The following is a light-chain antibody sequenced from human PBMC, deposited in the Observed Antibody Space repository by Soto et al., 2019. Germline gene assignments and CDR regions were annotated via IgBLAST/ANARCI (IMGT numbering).Light chain of an antibody. J-gene: IGKJ5*01. Sequence: EILLTQSPATLAVSPGEGAKLSCRASQSVRENLAWYQQKPGQAPRLLIYRASTRATGVPARFSGIGSGTEFTLTISSLKYEDVSVYVGQHYNFWTHTFGQGTRLENK. V-gene: IGKV3-15*01. CDR3: QHYNFWTHT. CDR1: QSVREN. CDR2: RAS.